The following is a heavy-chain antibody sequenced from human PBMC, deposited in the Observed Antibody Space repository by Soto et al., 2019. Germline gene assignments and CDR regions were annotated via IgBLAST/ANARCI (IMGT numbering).Heavy chain of an antibody. CDR2: IYDSGST. V-gene: IGHV4-31*03. J-gene: IGHJ4*02. Sequence: QVQLQESGPGLVKPSQTLSLTCTVSGGSMDTIGFYWTRIRQHPGKGLEWIGYIYDSGSTYYNPSLKSRISISVDTSKNHFSLRLTSVTAADTAVYYCARSPRRYSSGWYDYFDYWGQGTLVSVSS. D-gene: IGHD6-19*01. CDR1: GGSMDTIGFY. CDR3: ARSPRRYSSGWYDYFDY.